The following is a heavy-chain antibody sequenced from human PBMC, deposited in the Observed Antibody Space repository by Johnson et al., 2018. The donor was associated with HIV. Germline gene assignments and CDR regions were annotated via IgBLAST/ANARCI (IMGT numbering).Heavy chain of an antibody. J-gene: IGHJ3*02. CDR1: GFTFSSYG. CDR2: IRYDGSNK. V-gene: IGHV3-30*02. Sequence: QVQLVESGGGVVQPGGSLRLSCAASGFTFSSYGMHWVRQAPGKGLEWVAFIRYDGSNKYYADSVKGRFTISRDKSKNTLYLQMNSLRAEDTAVYYCAKDTIAGVKGDSLIWGQGTMVTVSS. CDR3: AKDTIAGVKGDSLI. D-gene: IGHD3-9*01.